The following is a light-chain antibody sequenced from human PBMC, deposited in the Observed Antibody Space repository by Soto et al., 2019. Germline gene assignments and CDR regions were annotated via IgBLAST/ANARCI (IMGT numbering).Light chain of an antibody. Sequence: QSALTQPASVSGSPGQSITISCTGTSSDVGGYNYVSWYQQHPGKAPKLMIYDVSNRPSGVSNRFSGSKSGNTAALAISGLHAEDEADYYCRSYTSSRTRVVFGGGTKLTVL. CDR1: SSDVGGYNY. V-gene: IGLV2-14*01. J-gene: IGLJ2*01. CDR2: DVS. CDR3: RSYTSSRTRVV.